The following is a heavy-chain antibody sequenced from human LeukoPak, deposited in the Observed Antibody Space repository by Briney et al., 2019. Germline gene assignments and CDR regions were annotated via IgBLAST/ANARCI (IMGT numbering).Heavy chain of an antibody. CDR3: ARGAQWLPYAFDI. J-gene: IGHJ3*02. V-gene: IGHV4-59*01. CDR1: GDSISGNY. Sequence: PSETLSLTCTVSGDSISGNYWTWIRQPPGKGLEWIGYIYYSGSTNYNPSLKSRVTISVDTSENQFSLKLSSVTAADTAVYYCARGAQWLPYAFDIWGQGTMVTVSS. D-gene: IGHD5-24*01. CDR2: IYYSGST.